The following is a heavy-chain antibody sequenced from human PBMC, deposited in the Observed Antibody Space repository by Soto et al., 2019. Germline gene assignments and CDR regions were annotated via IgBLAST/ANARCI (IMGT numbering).Heavy chain of an antibody. CDR2: ISAYNGNT. CDR1: GYTFTSYG. J-gene: IGHJ6*02. D-gene: IGHD6-19*01. Sequence: QVQLVQSGAEVKKPGASVKVSCKASGYTFTSYGISWVRQAPGQGLEWMGWISAYNGNTNYAQKLHGRVTMTTDTSTSTAYMELRSLRSDDTAVYYCARDSSGWFVHYYGMDVWGQGTTVTVSS. CDR3: ARDSSGWFVHYYGMDV. V-gene: IGHV1-18*01.